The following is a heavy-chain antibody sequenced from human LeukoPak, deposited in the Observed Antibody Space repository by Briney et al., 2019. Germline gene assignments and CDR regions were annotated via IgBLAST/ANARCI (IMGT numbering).Heavy chain of an antibody. J-gene: IGHJ6*03. V-gene: IGHV4-59*01. D-gene: IGHD3-3*01. Sequence: SETLCLTCTVSGGSISDYYWNWIRQPPGKGLEWIGYIYYSGSTTYNPSLKSRVTMSVDTAKNQFSLKLRSVTAADTAVYYCARGDFCSKSNCYLRPMDVWGKGTTVTVSS. CDR3: ARGDFCSKSNCYLRPMDV. CDR1: GGSISDYY. CDR2: IYYSGST.